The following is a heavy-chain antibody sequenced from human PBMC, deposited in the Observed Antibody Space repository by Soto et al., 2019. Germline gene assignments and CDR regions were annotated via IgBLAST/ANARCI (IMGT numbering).Heavy chain of an antibody. Sequence: PSETLSLTCAVYGGSFSGYYWSWIREPPGKGLEWIGEINHSGSTNYNPSLKSRVTISVDTSKNQFSLKLSSVTAADTAVYYCARHIFRPGIVRGVNRAFDYWRQGTLVTVSS. CDR3: ARHIFRPGIVRGVNRAFDY. V-gene: IGHV4-34*01. J-gene: IGHJ4*02. CDR1: GGSFSGYY. D-gene: IGHD3-10*01. CDR2: INHSGST.